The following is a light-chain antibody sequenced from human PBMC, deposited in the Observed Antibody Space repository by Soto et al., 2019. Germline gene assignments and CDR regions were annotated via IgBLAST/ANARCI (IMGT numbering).Light chain of an antibody. CDR1: QNIRSY. J-gene: IGKJ5*01. CDR2: DAS. CDR3: QQRSNWPPLT. Sequence: EIVLTQSPATLSLSPGERATLSCRASQNIRSYLAWFQQKPGQAPRLLIYDASNRATGIPARFSGSGSGTDFTLTISSLEPEDFAVYYCQQRSNWPPLTFGHGTRLEIK. V-gene: IGKV3-11*01.